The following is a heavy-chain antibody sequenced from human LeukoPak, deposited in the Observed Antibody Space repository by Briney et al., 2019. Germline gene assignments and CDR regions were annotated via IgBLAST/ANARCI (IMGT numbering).Heavy chain of an antibody. CDR1: GFTFRNYG. J-gene: IGHJ6*03. D-gene: IGHD1-14*01. Sequence: GGSLRLSCAGSGFTFRNYGMHWVRQAPGKGLEWVAVISYDDSHKYNSDSVKGRFTISRDNSKNTLYLQMNSLIAEDTAVYYCAKTGFQWGYYFYYMDAWGKGTTVTVSS. CDR2: ISYDDSHK. V-gene: IGHV3-30*18. CDR3: AKTGFQWGYYFYYMDA.